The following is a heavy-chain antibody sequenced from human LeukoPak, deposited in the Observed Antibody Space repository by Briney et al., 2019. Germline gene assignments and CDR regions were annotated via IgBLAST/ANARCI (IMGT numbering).Heavy chain of an antibody. CDR3: ARDFGSSGPPEPYYFDY. CDR1: GGSISSYY. Sequence: SETLSLTCTVSGGSISSYYWSWIRQPAGKGLEWIGRIYTSGSTNYNPSLKSRVTMSVDTSKNQFSLKLSSVTAADTAVYYYARDFGSSGPPEPYYFDYWGQGTLVTVSS. J-gene: IGHJ4*02. D-gene: IGHD6-19*01. V-gene: IGHV4-4*07. CDR2: IYTSGST.